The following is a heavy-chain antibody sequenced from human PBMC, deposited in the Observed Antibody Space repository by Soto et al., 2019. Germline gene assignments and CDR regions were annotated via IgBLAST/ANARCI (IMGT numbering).Heavy chain of an antibody. CDR1: VDSMISTRW. V-gene: IGHV4-4*02. CDR2: IYHIGIT. J-gene: IGHJ4*02. D-gene: IGHD4-4*01. CDR3: ARDRGLAYSNGLDF. Sequence: SETRSLTCVFSVDSMISTRWCTWFRHPPCKGLECIGEIYHIGITNYNPSLKIRVTFSLDKTNNQFSLTLTSVTAADTAVYYCARDRGLAYSNGLDFWGQGIQVTVSS.